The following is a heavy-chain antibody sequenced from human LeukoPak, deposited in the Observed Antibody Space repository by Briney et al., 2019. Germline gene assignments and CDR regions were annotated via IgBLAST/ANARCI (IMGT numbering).Heavy chain of an antibody. D-gene: IGHD6-19*01. CDR1: GFTFSSNS. Sequence: GGSLRRSCAASGFTFSSNSMNWVRQAPGEGLEWVSYISDSSSTMYYADSVKGRFTISRDNSKDTLYLQMNSLRAEDTAVYYCAKGGYSSGWRNYFDYWGQGTLVTVSS. V-gene: IGHV3-48*01. J-gene: IGHJ4*02. CDR2: ISDSSSTM. CDR3: AKGGYSSGWRNYFDY.